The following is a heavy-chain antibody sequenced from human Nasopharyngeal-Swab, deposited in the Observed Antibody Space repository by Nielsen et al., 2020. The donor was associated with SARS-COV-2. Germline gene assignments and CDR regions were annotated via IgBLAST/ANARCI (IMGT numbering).Heavy chain of an antibody. CDR1: GGSISSSSYY. CDR3: AREKYYYGSGSSGGMDV. J-gene: IGHJ6*02. V-gene: IGHV4-61*01. CDR2: IYYSGST. Sequence: SETLSLTCTVSGGSISSSSYYWSWIRQPPGKGLEWIGYIYYSGSTNYNPSLKSRVTISVDTSKNQFSLKLSSVTAADTAVYYCAREKYYYGSGSSGGMDVWGQGTTVTVSS. D-gene: IGHD3-10*01.